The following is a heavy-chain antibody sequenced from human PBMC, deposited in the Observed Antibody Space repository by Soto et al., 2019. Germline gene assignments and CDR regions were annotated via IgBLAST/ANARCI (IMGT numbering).Heavy chain of an antibody. CDR1: GFSFSNYA. CDR3: ARDYGRISVWHWEY. V-gene: IGHV3-33*01. CDR2: IWFDGSDK. Sequence: QVQLVESGGGVVQPGRSLRLSCAVSGFSFSNYAMHWVRQAPGKGLEWVAVIWFDGSDKHYADSVKGRFTISRDNSENTMYLQMNSLRVEDTALYYCARDYGRISVWHWEYWGQGTLVTVSS. D-gene: IGHD1-26*01. J-gene: IGHJ4*02.